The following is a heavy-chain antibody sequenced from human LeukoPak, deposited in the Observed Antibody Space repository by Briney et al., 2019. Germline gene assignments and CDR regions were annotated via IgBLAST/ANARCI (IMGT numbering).Heavy chain of an antibody. J-gene: IGHJ4*02. Sequence: PGGSLRLSCAASGFTFSSYAMHWVRQTPGKGLEWVVIISYDGTNKYSADSVKGRFTISRDNSKNTLYLQMTSLRAEDTAVYYCARDNNRRGAPKIDYWGQGTLVTVSS. D-gene: IGHD1-14*01. CDR1: GFTFSSYA. CDR2: ISYDGTNK. V-gene: IGHV3-30-3*01. CDR3: ARDNNRRGAPKIDY.